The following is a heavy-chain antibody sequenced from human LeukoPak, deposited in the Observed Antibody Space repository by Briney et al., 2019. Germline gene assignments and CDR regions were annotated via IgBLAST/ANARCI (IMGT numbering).Heavy chain of an antibody. CDR2: IIESGGNT. V-gene: IGHV3-23*01. CDR3: AIYCTDTISLPNYYGMDV. CDR1: GFTFSIYG. Sequence: GGSLRLSCAASGFTFSIYGMSWVRQTPGKGLEWVSAIIESGGNTYHADSVKGRFTISRDNSKNTLYLQLNSLRVEDTAVYYCAIYCTDTISLPNYYGMDVWGRGTTVTVSS. J-gene: IGHJ6*02. D-gene: IGHD2-8*01.